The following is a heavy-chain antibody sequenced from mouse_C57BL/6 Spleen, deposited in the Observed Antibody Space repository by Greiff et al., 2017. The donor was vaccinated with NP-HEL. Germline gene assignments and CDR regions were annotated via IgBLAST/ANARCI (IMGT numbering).Heavy chain of an antibody. CDR1: GYTFTDYY. CDR2: IYPGSGNT. CDR3: ARSLYYGSSGGYYFDY. V-gene: IGHV1-76*01. J-gene: IGHJ2*01. Sequence: QVQLQQSGAELVRPGASVKLSCKASGYTFTDYYINWVKQRPGQGLEWIARIYPGSGNTYYNEKFKGKATLTAEKSSSTAYMQLSSLTSEDSAAYFCARSLYYGSSGGYYFDYWGQGTTLTVSS. D-gene: IGHD1-1*01.